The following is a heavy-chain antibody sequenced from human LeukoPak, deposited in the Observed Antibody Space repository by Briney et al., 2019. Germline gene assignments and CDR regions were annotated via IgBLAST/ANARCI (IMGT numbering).Heavy chain of an antibody. D-gene: IGHD3-10*02. Sequence: ASVKVSCKASGYTFTSYAMHWVRQAPGQRREWMGWINAGNGNTKYSQKFQGRVTITRDTSASTAYMELSSLRSEDTAVYYCARPSVRGVITLDSWGQGTLVTVSS. V-gene: IGHV1-3*01. CDR3: ARPSVRGVITLDS. J-gene: IGHJ4*02. CDR1: GYTFTSYA. CDR2: INAGNGNT.